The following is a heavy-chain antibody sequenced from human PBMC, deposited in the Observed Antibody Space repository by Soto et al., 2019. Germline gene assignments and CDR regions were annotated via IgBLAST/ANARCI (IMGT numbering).Heavy chain of an antibody. V-gene: IGHV5-51*01. CDR3: AKDGGEVVVILDY. CDR1: GYSFTSYW. CDR2: IYPGDSDT. D-gene: IGHD3-22*01. Sequence: GESLKISCKVSGYSFTSYWIGWVRQMPGKGLEWLGIIYPGDSDTRYSPSFQGQVTISADKSISTAYLQWSSLKASDTAMYYCAKDGGEVVVILDYWGQGTLVTVSS. J-gene: IGHJ4*02.